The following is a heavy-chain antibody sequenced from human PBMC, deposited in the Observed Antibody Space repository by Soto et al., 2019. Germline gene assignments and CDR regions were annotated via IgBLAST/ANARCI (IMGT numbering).Heavy chain of an antibody. J-gene: IGHJ4*02. CDR3: ARDGGYPTFGFDY. Sequence: QVQLVQSGAEVKKPGASVKVSCKASGYTFTSYAMHWVRQAPGQRLEWMGWINAGNGNTKYSQKFQGRVTITRDTSASTAYMELSSLTSEDTAVYYCARDGGYPTFGFDYWGQGTLVTVSS. D-gene: IGHD5-12*01. CDR1: GYTFTSYA. V-gene: IGHV1-3*01. CDR2: INAGNGNT.